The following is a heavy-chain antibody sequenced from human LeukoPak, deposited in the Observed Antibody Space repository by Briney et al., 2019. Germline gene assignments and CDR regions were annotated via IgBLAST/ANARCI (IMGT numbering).Heavy chain of an antibody. J-gene: IGHJ4*02. CDR1: GGSFSGYY. CDR2: INHSGST. CDR3: ARGGGSSNKFDY. D-gene: IGHD6-6*01. V-gene: IGHV4-34*01. Sequence: KASETLSLTCAVYGGSFSGYYWSWIRQPPGKGLEWIGEINHSGSTNYNPSLKSRVTISVDTSKNQFSLKLSSVTAADTAVYYCARGGGSSNKFDYWGQGTLVTVSS.